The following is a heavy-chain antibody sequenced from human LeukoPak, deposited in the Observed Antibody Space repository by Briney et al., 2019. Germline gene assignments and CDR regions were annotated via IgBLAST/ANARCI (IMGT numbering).Heavy chain of an antibody. V-gene: IGHV3-7*01. J-gene: IGHJ3*02. CDR1: GFTFSTYW. CDR2: IKQDGSEK. Sequence: GGSLRLSCAASGFTFSTYWMSWVRQAPGKGLEWVANIKQDGSEKYYVDSVKGRFTVSRDNAKNSLYLQMNSLRAEDTAVFYCARGGMVRRVMGAFDIWGQGTLVTVSS. D-gene: IGHD3-10*01. CDR3: ARGGMVRRVMGAFDI.